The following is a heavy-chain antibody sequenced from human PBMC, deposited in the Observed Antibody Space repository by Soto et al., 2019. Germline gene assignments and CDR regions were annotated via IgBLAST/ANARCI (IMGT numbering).Heavy chain of an antibody. CDR2: IYYSGSP. V-gene: IGHV4-30-4*01. Sequence: QVQLQESGSGLVKPSQTLSLTCSVSVGSISSGDHYWSWIRQSPGKGLEWIGYIYYSGSPYYNPSLKSRLTISVDTSKNQFSLKLSSVTAADTAVYYCAREVPGDYFDNWGQGTLVTVSS. D-gene: IGHD3-10*01. CDR1: VGSISSGDHY. J-gene: IGHJ4*02. CDR3: AREVPGDYFDN.